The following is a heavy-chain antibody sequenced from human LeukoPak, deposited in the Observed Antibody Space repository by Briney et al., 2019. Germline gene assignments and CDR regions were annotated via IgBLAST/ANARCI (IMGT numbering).Heavy chain of an antibody. CDR2: INQDGTEK. Sequence: PGGSLRLSCAASGFTFSSYGMHWVRQAPGKGLEWVANINQDGTEKYYVDSVKGRVTISRDYAKNSLYLHMNSLRVEDTAVYYCAKVAKYYYGPETYYFFEQWGQGTPVTASS. CDR3: AKVAKYYYGPETYYFFEQ. D-gene: IGHD3-10*01. J-gene: IGHJ4*02. V-gene: IGHV3-7*01. CDR1: GFTFSSYG.